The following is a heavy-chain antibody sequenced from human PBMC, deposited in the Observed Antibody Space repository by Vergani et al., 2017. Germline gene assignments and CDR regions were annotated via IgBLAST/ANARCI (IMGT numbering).Heavy chain of an antibody. J-gene: IGHJ6*03. CDR1: GGTFSSSA. V-gene: IGHV1-69*01. CDR2: IIPIFCTA. CDR3: ATSIWWSAVYDYYYYYMDV. D-gene: IGHD2-21*01. Sequence: QVQLVQSGAEVKKPGSSVKVSCKASGGTFSSSAISWVRQAPGQGLEWMGGIIPIFCTANYAQKFQGRVTITADESTSTAYMELSSLRSEDTAVYYCATSIWWSAVYDYYYYYMDVWSKGATVTVSS.